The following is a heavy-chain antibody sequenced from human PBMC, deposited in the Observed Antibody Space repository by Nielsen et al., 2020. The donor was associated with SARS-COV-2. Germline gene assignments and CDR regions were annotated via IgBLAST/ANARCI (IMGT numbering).Heavy chain of an antibody. J-gene: IGHJ5*02. D-gene: IGHD3-10*01. V-gene: IGHV3-23*01. CDR2: ISGSGGST. Sequence: GESLKISCAASGFTFSSYAMSWVRQAPGKGLEWVSAISGSGGSTYYADSVKGRFTISRDNSKNTLYLQMNSLRAEDTAVYYCAKKGVRGVITVWFDPWGQGTLVTVSS. CDR1: GFTFSSYA. CDR3: AKKGVRGVITVWFDP.